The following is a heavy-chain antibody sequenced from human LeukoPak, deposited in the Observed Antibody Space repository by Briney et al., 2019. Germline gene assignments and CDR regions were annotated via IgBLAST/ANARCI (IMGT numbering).Heavy chain of an antibody. Sequence: SSETLSLTCAVYGGTFSGYYWSWIRQPPGKGLEWIGEINHSGSTNYNPSLKSRVTISVDTSKNQFSLKLSSVTAADTAVYYCARPPAQEQLAPFEHWGQGTPVTVFS. CDR3: ARPPAQEQLAPFEH. D-gene: IGHD6-13*01. CDR1: GGTFSGYY. CDR2: INHSGST. V-gene: IGHV4-34*01. J-gene: IGHJ1*01.